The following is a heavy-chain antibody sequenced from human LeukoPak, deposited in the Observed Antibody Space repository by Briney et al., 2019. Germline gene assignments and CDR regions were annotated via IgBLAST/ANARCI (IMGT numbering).Heavy chain of an antibody. CDR3: ARGGGELVQTNWFDP. CDR2: INAGNGNT. CDR1: GYTFTSYA. D-gene: IGHD6-13*01. J-gene: IGHJ5*02. Sequence: ASVKVSCKASGYTFTSYAMHWVRQAPGQRLEWMGWINAGNGNTKYSQKFQGRVTITRDTSASTAYMELSSLRSEDTAVYYCARGGGELVQTNWFDPWGQGTLVTVSS. V-gene: IGHV1-3*01.